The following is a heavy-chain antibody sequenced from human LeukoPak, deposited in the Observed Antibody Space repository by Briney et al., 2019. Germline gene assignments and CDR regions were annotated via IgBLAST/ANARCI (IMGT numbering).Heavy chain of an antibody. V-gene: IGHV4-59*01. D-gene: IGHD1-1*01. Sequence: SETLSLTCTVSGASISGYYWSWIRQPPGKRLEWIGYTISTGTINYNPSLKSRVTISIDTSKNQLSLQLTSVTAADTAVYYCARVTDWNDLDYWGQGTLVTVSS. CDR2: TISTGTI. CDR1: GASISGYY. CDR3: ARVTDWNDLDY. J-gene: IGHJ4*02.